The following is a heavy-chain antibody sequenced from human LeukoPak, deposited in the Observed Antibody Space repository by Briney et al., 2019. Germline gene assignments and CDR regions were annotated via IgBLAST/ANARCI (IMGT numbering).Heavy chain of an antibody. Sequence: GGSLRLSCSAAGFTVSSYEMNWLRQAPGKGLEWVSYISSSGSTIYYADSVKGRFTISRDNAKNSLYLQMNSLRAEDTAVYYCARDRHAYSSSWIDYWGQGTLVTVSS. D-gene: IGHD6-13*01. CDR3: ARDRHAYSSSWIDY. J-gene: IGHJ4*02. CDR1: GFTVSSYE. V-gene: IGHV3-48*03. CDR2: ISSSGSTI.